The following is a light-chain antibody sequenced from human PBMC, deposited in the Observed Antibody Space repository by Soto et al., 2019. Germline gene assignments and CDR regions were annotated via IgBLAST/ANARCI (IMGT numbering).Light chain of an antibody. CDR3: QTWGTGILV. V-gene: IGLV4-69*01. CDR1: SGHRSYA. CDR2: LNNDGSH. J-gene: IGLJ2*01. Sequence: QPVLTQSPSASASLGASVKLTCTLSSGHRSYAIAWHQQQPEKGPRYLMKLNNDGSHTKGDGIPDRFSDSSSGAERYLTISSLQSEDEADYYCQTWGTGILVFGGGTKLTVL.